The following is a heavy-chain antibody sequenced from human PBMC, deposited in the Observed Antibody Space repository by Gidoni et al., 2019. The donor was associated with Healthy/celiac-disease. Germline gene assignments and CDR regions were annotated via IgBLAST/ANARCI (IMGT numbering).Heavy chain of an antibody. V-gene: IGHV4-34*01. Sequence: QVQLQQWGAGLLKPSETLSLTCAVYGGSFSGYYWVCRRQPPGKGLEWIGEINHSGSTNYHPCLKSRVTISVDTSKNQCSLKLSSVTAADTAVYYCARASANPDYWGQGTLVTVSS. CDR3: ARASANPDY. J-gene: IGHJ4*02. CDR2: INHSGST. CDR1: GGSFSGYY.